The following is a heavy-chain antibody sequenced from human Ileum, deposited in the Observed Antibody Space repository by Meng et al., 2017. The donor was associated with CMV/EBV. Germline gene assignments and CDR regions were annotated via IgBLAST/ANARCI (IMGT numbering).Heavy chain of an antibody. Sequence: QVQLQESGPGLEKPSETLSLTCTVSGGSISSYYWSWLRQPPGKGLEWIGYIYYSGSTNYNPSLKSRVTISVDTSKNQFSLKLSSVTAADTAVYYCARAGDYDILTGYHRRAFDIWGQGTMVTVSS. V-gene: IGHV4-59*01. D-gene: IGHD3-9*01. CDR3: ARAGDYDILTGYHRRAFDI. J-gene: IGHJ3*02. CDR2: IYYSGST. CDR1: GGSISSYY.